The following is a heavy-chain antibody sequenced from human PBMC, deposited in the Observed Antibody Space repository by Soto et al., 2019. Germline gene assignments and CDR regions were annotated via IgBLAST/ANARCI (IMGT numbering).Heavy chain of an antibody. V-gene: IGHV4-30-4*01. CDR3: ARSRYSGSYFFDY. J-gene: IGHJ4*02. Sequence: PSETLSLTCTVSGGSISSGDYYWSWIRQPPGKGLEWIAYIHNSVSTHYNPSLKSRVTISVDTSKNQFSLKLSSVTAADTAVYYCARSRYSGSYFFDYWGQGILGTVSS. D-gene: IGHD1-26*01. CDR1: GGSISSGDYY. CDR2: IHNSVST.